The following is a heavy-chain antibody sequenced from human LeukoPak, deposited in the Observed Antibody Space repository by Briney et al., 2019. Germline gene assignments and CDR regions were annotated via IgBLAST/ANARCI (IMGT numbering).Heavy chain of an antibody. Sequence: SETLSLTCAVSGGSISSSNWWSWVRQPPGKGLEWIGEIYHSGSTNYNPSLKSRVTISVDTSKNQFSLKLSSVTAADTAVYYCARERRPVLRFLEWLRTNYGMDVWGQGTTVTVSS. CDR1: GGSISSSNW. D-gene: IGHD3-3*01. V-gene: IGHV4-4*02. CDR3: ARERRPVLRFLEWLRTNYGMDV. J-gene: IGHJ6*02. CDR2: IYHSGST.